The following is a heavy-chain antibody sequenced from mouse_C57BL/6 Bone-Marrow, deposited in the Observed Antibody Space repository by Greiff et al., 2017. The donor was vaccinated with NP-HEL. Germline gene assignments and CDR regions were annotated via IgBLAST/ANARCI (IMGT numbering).Heavy chain of an antibody. V-gene: IGHV1-63*01. CDR1: GYTFTNYW. J-gene: IGHJ4*01. CDR2: IYPGGGYT. D-gene: IGHD2-2*01. Sequence: VQLQESGAELVRPGTSVKMSCKASGYTFTNYWIGWAKQRPGHGLEWIGDIYPGGGYTNYNEKFKGKATLTADKSSSTAYMQFSSLTSEDSAIYYCEREVDYGYDRDYAMDYWGQGTSVTVSS. CDR3: EREVDYGYDRDYAMDY.